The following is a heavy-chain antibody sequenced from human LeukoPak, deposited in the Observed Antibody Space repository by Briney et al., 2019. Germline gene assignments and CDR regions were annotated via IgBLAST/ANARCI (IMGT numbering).Heavy chain of an antibody. CDR3: AKMPVSYSSGWSTFDY. CDR2: ISDSGGST. D-gene: IGHD6-19*01. V-gene: IGHV3-23*01. CDR1: GFTFSSYA. J-gene: IGHJ4*02. Sequence: GGSLRLSCAASGFTFSSYAMSWVRQTPGKGLEWVSGISDSGGSTYYADSVKGRFTVSRDNPKNTLYLQMNSLRAEDTAIYYCAKMPVSYSSGWSTFDYWGQGTLVTVSS.